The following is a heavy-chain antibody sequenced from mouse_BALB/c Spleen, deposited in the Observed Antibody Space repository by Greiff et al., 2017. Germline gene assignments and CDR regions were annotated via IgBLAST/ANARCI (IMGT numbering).Heavy chain of an antibody. V-gene: IGHV1S127*01. CDR1: GYTFTSYW. CDR2: IDPSDSYT. J-gene: IGHJ4*01. D-gene: IGHD2-14*01. Sequence: QVQLKQPGAELVKPGASVKMSCKASGYTFTSYWMHWVKQRPGQGLEWIGVIDPSDSYTSYNQKFKGKATLTVDTSSSTAYMQLSSLTSEDSAVYYCTRGRYGGYAMDYWGQGTSVTVSS. CDR3: TRGRYGGYAMDY.